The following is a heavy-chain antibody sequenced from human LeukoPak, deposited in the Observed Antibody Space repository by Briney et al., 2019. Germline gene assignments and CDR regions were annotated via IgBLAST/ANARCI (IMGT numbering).Heavy chain of an antibody. CDR2: ISGRGGST. CDR1: GFTFNNYA. CDR3: AKTGTGYGDYVH. J-gene: IGHJ4*02. V-gene: IGHV3-23*01. Sequence: GGSLRLSCAASGFTFNNYAMTWVRQAPGKGLEWVSAISGRGGSTYYADSVKGRFTISRDNSKSALYLQMNSLRAEDTAVYYCAKTGTGYGDYVHWGQGTLVTVSS. D-gene: IGHD4-17*01.